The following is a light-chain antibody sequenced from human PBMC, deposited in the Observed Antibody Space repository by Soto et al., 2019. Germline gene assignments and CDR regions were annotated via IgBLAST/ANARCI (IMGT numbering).Light chain of an antibody. V-gene: IGKV3-20*01. CDR3: QQNGSSPLP. CDR2: GAA. Sequence: EIVLTQSPGTLSLSPGERATLSCRAIQSVSSSYLAWYQQKPGQAPRLLIYGAASRATGIPDRFSGSGSGTDFSLTISRVEPEDFAVYYCQQNGSSPLPFGGGTKVEIK. CDR1: QSVSSSY. J-gene: IGKJ4*01.